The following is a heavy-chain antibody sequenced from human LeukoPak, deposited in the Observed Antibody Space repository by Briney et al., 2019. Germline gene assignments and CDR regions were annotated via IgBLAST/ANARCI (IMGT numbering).Heavy chain of an antibody. Sequence: SETLSLTCAVSGYSISNGYQWAWIRQPPGKTLEWIGSIYHSGSAHYNPSLKSRVTISVDTSNNHFSLRLSSVTAADTAVYYCAGDPRWLTPDCTSTSCYENNFDPWGQGTLVTVSS. CDR3: AGDPRWLTPDCTSTSCYENNFDP. CDR1: GYSISNGYQ. J-gene: IGHJ5*02. CDR2: IYHSGSA. D-gene: IGHD2-2*01. V-gene: IGHV4-38-2*02.